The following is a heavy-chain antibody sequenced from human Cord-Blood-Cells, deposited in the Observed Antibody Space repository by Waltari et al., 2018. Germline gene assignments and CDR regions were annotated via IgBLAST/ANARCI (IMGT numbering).Heavy chain of an antibody. J-gene: IGHJ6*02. V-gene: IGHV4-34*01. CDR3: ARSEVDIVATIKDPDYYYGLDV. Sequence: QVQLQQWGAGLLKPSETLSLTCAVYGGSFSGYYWSWIRQPPGKGLEWIGEINHSGSTNDNPSRESRLTISVDTAKNQFSLKLRSVTAADTAVYYCARSEVDIVATIKDPDYYYGLDVWGQGTTVTVSS. CDR1: GGSFSGYY. D-gene: IGHD5-12*01. CDR2: INHSGST.